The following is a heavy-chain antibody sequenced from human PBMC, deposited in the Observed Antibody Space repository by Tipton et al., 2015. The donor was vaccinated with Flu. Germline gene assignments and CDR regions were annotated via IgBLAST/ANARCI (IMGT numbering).Heavy chain of an antibody. J-gene: IGHJ3*01. D-gene: IGHD3-22*01. CDR3: VSGGGRITVSIVVIHDAFDV. CDR1: GGSISIDNW. CDR2: IYHSGTT. Sequence: TLSLTCAVSGGSISIDNWWSWVRQPPGKGPEWIGEIYHSGTTNYNPSLKSRVTISIDKPKNQFSLKPSSVTAADTAVYYCVSGGGRITVSIVVIHDAFDVWGPGGMVTVSS. V-gene: IGHV4-4*02.